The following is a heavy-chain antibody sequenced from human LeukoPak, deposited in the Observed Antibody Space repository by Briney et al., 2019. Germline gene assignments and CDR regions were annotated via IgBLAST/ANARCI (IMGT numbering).Heavy chain of an antibody. CDR2: ISDDGYTT. Sequence: GGSLRLSCVASGFTFSRSPMTWVRQGPGKGLEWVSSISDDGYTTYYADSVKGRFTVSRDNSRDTLYVQMNSLRDEDTALYFRARVATLHSFYMDVWGKGTTVTISS. V-gene: IGHV3-23*01. CDR1: GFTFSRSP. CDR3: ARVATLHSFYMDV. J-gene: IGHJ6*03. D-gene: IGHD5-12*01.